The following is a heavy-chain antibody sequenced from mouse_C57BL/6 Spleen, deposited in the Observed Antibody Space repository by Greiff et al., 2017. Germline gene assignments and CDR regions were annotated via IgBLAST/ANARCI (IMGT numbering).Heavy chain of an antibody. CDR1: GYTFTSYW. J-gene: IGHJ3*01. CDR2: IDPSDSYT. Sequence: VQLQQPGAGLVKPGASVKLSCKASGYTFTSYWMQWVKQRPGQGLEWIGEIDPSDSYTNYNQKFKGKATLTVDTSSSTAYMQLSSLTSEDSAVYYCARGGGNYTWFAYWGQGTLVTVSA. V-gene: IGHV1-50*01. D-gene: IGHD2-1*01. CDR3: ARGGGNYTWFAY.